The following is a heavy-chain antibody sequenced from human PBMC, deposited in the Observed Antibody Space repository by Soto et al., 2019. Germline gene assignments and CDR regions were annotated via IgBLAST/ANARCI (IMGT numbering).Heavy chain of an antibody. J-gene: IGHJ6*02. V-gene: IGHV3-53*01. CDR3: ARGATYYDFWSGHYTSYTYYGMDV. Sequence: EVQLVESGGGLIQPGGSLRVSCAASEFTVSSNYMTWVRQAPGKGLEWVSVIDTAGRANYAESVKGRFTNSRDNSKNTLNLQMNSLRVEDTAVYYCARGATYYDFWSGHYTSYTYYGMDVWGQGTTVTVS. D-gene: IGHD3-3*01. CDR2: IDTAGRA. CDR1: EFTVSSNY.